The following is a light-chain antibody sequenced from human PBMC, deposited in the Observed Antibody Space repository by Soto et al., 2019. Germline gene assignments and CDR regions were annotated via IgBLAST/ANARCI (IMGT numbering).Light chain of an antibody. Sequence: DIQMTQSPSTLSASVGDRVTITCRASQSVNSWLAWYQQKPGKAPKLLIYKASNLENGVPSRFSGSGSGTEFTLTISGLQPDDFASYYCQQYNNYSGTFGKGNKVEIK. V-gene: IGKV1-5*03. CDR1: QSVNSW. J-gene: IGKJ1*01. CDR2: KAS. CDR3: QQYNNYSGT.